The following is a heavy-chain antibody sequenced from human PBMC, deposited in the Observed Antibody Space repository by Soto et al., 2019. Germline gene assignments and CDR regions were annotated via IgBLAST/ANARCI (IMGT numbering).Heavy chain of an antibody. CDR3: ARDRRTPYDFWIGYYAPFDY. CDR2: ISDYNGNT. J-gene: IGHJ4*02. Sequence: QVQLVQSGAEVKKPGASVKVSCKASGYTFTSYGISWVRQAPGQGLEWMGWISDYNGNTNYAQKLQGRVTMTTDTSTSIAYMELRSLRSDDTAVYYCARDRRTPYDFWIGYYAPFDYWGQGTLVTVSS. D-gene: IGHD3-3*01. CDR1: GYTFTSYG. V-gene: IGHV1-18*04.